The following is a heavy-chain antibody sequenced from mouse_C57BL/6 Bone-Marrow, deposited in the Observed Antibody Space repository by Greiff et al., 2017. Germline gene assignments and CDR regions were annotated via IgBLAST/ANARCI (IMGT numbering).Heavy chain of an antibody. CDR3: ERDCSNYERAKDY. J-gene: IGHJ4*01. V-gene: IGHV1-64*01. D-gene: IGHD2-5*01. Sequence: QVQLQQPGAELVKPGASVKLSCKASGYTFTSYWMHWVKQRPGQGLEWIGMIHPNSGSTNYNEKVKSKATLTVDKSSSTAYMQLSSLTSAAAAVYYCERDCSNYERAKDYWGQGPGASVSS. CDR1: GYTFTSYW. CDR2: IHPNSGST.